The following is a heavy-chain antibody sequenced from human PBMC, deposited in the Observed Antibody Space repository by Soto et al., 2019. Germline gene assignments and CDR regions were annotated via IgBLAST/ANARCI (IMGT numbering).Heavy chain of an antibody. CDR3: ARIKPGIAAADRSGY. D-gene: IGHD6-13*01. CDR1: GGSISSSNW. CDR2: IYHSGST. V-gene: IGHV4-4*02. Sequence: QVQLQESGPGLVKPSGTLSLTCAVSGGSISSSNWWSWVRQPPGKGLEWIGEIYHSGSTNYNPSLKSRVTIAVDKSKNQFSLKLSSVTAADTAVYYCARIKPGIAAADRSGYWGQGTLVTVSS. J-gene: IGHJ4*02.